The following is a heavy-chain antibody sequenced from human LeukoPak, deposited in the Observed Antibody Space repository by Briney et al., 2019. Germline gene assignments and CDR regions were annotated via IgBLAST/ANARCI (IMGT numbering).Heavy chain of an antibody. V-gene: IGHV3-30*03. D-gene: IGHD3-9*01. J-gene: IGHJ4*02. Sequence: GGSLRLSCAASGFTFSSHDMHWVRQAPGKGLERVSFISYDGTKKDYADSVKGRFTISRDNSKNTLYLQMNSLRAEDTAVYYCVRDRLTGSYRYFDYWGQGTLVTVSS. CDR2: ISYDGTKK. CDR3: VRDRLTGSYRYFDY. CDR1: GFTFSSHD.